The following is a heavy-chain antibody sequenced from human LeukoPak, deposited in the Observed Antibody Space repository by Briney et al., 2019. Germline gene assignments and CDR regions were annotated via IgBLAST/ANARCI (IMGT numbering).Heavy chain of an antibody. CDR2: IYHTGSA. CDR1: GASITSYY. V-gene: IGHV4-59*01. CDR3: ARVAGAGSLFDS. J-gene: IGHJ4*02. D-gene: IGHD6-19*01. Sequence: SETLPLTCSVSGASITSYYWSWIRQPPGKGLEWIGYIYHTGSANYNPSLKSRVSMSLDASKNQFSLNLTSVIAADTAVYYCARVAGAGSLFDSWGQGTLVTVSS.